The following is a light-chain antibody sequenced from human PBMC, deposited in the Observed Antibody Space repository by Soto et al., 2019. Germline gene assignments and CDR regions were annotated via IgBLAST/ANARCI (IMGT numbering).Light chain of an antibody. CDR3: SSYTRSSTVL. V-gene: IGLV2-14*03. CDR2: DVS. CDR1: SNDVGSYNF. J-gene: IGLJ2*01. Sequence: QSVLTQPASVSGSPGQSITISCIGTSNDVGSYNFVSGYQKHPITAPRLIIYDVSNRPSVVSNRFSGSKSDNTASLTISGLQAEDEADYYCSSYTRSSTVLFGGGTKLTVL.